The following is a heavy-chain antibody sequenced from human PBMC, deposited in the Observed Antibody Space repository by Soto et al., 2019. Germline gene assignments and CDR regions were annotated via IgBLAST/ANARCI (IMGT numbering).Heavy chain of an antibody. Sequence: QVQLQQWGAGLLKPSETLSLTCAVYGGSLSGYYWSWIRQPPGKGLEWIGEINRSGSTNYIPSLKSRVIISVDTSKNPFSLKLSSLTAADTAVYYCARGLLGGAATWGQGTLVTVSS. V-gene: IGHV4-34*01. J-gene: IGHJ5*02. D-gene: IGHD3-16*01. CDR2: INRSGST. CDR1: GGSLSGYY. CDR3: ARGLLGGAAT.